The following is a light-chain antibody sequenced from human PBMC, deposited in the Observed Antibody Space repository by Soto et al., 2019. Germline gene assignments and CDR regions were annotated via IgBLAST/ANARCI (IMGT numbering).Light chain of an antibody. CDR3: SSYVVSSTSWV. CDR1: SSDTDIFDF. Sequence: QSVLTQPASVSGSPGRSITISCTGPSSDTDIFDFVSWYQQHPGKAPKLIIYDVNHRPSGVSDRFSGTKSGNTASLTISGLQAGDEAAYYCSSYVVSSTSWVFGGGTKLTVL. CDR2: DVN. V-gene: IGLV2-14*03. J-gene: IGLJ3*02.